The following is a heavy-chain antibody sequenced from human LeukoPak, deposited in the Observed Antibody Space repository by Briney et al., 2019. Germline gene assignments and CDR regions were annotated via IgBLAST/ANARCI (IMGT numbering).Heavy chain of an antibody. J-gene: IGHJ4*02. V-gene: IGHV4-59*11. D-gene: IGHD3-10*01. CDR3: ATDNSYGSGSYYT. CDR2: IYYCGNT. CDR1: GGSIRSHY. Sequence: KPSETLSLTCTLSGGSIRSHYWNWIRQPPGKGLEWIGYIYYCGNTNYNPSLKSRVTISVDTSKNQFSLKLSSVTAADTAVYYCATDNSYGSGSYYTWGQGTLVTVSS.